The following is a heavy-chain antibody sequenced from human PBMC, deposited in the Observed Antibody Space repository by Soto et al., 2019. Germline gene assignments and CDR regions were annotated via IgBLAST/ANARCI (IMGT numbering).Heavy chain of an antibody. J-gene: IGHJ4*02. V-gene: IGHV1-18*04. CDR3: ARAPGSSSRPLVFDY. CDR1: GDTFTSNG. D-gene: IGHD6-6*01. Sequence: ASVKVSCKASGDTFTSNGISWVRQAPGQGLEWLAWISIYNGNTQYAQKVQGRVTMTTDTSTNTAYMELRSLRSDDTAVYYCARAPGSSSRPLVFDYWGQGTLVTVSS. CDR2: ISIYNGNT.